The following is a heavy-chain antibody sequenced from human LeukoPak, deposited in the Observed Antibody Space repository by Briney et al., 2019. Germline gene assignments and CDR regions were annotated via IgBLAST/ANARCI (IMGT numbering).Heavy chain of an antibody. Sequence: GGSLRLSCEVSGFTVTSNYMTWVRQAPGKGLEWVSVIYSSRTTKYSDSVKGRFTISRDNSKNTLYLQMNSLRAEDTAVYYCARAPYYDILTGLYQGIIYWGQGTLVTVSS. CDR2: IYSSRTT. CDR3: ARAPYYDILTGLYQGIIY. V-gene: IGHV3-53*01. J-gene: IGHJ4*02. CDR1: GFTVTSNY. D-gene: IGHD3-9*01.